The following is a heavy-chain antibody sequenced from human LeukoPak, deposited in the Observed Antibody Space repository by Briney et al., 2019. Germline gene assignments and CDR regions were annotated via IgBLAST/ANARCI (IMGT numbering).Heavy chain of an antibody. V-gene: IGHV1-18*01. CDR3: ARDCSGSSCYWIH. J-gene: IGHJ4*02. CDR1: GYTFSSYG. Sequence: ASVKVSCKASGYTFSSYGISWVRQALGQGLEWLGYISAYNGNTNYAQKVQGRITMTTDTSTSTAYMEMRSLRSDDTAVYYCARDCSGSSCYWIHWGQGTLVTVSS. CDR2: ISAYNGNT. D-gene: IGHD2-15*01.